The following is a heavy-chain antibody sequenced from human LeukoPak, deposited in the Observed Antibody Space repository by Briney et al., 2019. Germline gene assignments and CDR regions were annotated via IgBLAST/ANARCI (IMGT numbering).Heavy chain of an antibody. V-gene: IGHV4-59*08. D-gene: IGHD3-10*01. J-gene: IGHJ6*02. CDR2: IYYSGCT. CDR3: ARSMVRGGNEYYYYGMDV. Sequence: PSETLSLTCTVSGGSISSYYWSWIRQPPGKGLEWIGYIYYSGCTNYNPSLKSRVTISVDTSKNQFSLKLSSVTAADTAVYYCARSMVRGGNEYYYYGMDVWGQGTMVTVSS. CDR1: GGSISSYY.